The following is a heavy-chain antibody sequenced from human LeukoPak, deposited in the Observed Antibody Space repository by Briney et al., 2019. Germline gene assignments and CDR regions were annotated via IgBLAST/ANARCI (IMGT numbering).Heavy chain of an antibody. CDR2: IYYSGST. V-gene: IGHV4-59*12. CDR1: GGSISSYY. D-gene: IGHD3-10*01. J-gene: IGHJ4*02. CDR3: ARDQVGDYYGSGSYRDY. Sequence: SETLSLTCTVSGGSISSYYWSWIRQPPGKGLEWIGYIYYSGSTYYNPSLKSRVTISVDTSKNQFSLKLSSVTAADTAVYYCARDQVGDYYGSGSYRDYWGQGTLVTVSS.